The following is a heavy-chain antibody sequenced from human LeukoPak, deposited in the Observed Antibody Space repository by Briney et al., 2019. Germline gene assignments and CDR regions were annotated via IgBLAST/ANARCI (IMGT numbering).Heavy chain of an antibody. D-gene: IGHD1-26*01. V-gene: IGHV1-2*02. Sequence: GASVKVSCKASGYTFTDYYMHWVRQAPGQGLEWMGWINPNSGGTNYAQKSQGRVTMTRDTSISTAYMELSSLRSDDTAVYFCAKDGKRATPFDYWGQGTLVTVSS. CDR1: GYTFTDYY. CDR2: INPNSGGT. J-gene: IGHJ4*02. CDR3: AKDGKRATPFDY.